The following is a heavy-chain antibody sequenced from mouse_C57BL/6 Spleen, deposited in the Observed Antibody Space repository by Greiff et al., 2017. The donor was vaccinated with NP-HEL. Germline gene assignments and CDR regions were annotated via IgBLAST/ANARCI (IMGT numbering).Heavy chain of an antibody. CDR1: GFTFSDYG. J-gene: IGHJ3*01. Sequence: EVKVVESGGGLVKPGGSLKLSCAASGFTFSDYGMHWVRQAPEKGLEWVAYISSGSSTIYYADTVKGRFTISRDNAKNTLFLQMTSLRSEDTAMYYCARQDGWFAYWGQGTLVTVSA. CDR3: ARQDGWFAY. CDR2: ISSGSSTI. V-gene: IGHV5-17*01.